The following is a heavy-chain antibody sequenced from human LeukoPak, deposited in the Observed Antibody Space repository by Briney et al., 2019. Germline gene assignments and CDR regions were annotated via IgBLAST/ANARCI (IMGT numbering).Heavy chain of an antibody. CDR1: GFTFRNYD. Sequence: GGSLRLSCAASGFTFRNYDMNWVRQAPGKGLEWVSFIGSSGSPIYYADSVKGRFTISRDNAKNSLHLQMSSLRVEDTAVYYCARGPAGDPFDHWGQGTLVTVSS. V-gene: IGHV3-48*03. CDR3: ARGPAGDPFDH. J-gene: IGHJ4*02. CDR2: IGSSGSPI. D-gene: IGHD3-16*01.